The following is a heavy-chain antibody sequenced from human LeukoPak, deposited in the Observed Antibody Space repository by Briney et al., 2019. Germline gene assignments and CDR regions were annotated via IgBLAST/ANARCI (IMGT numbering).Heavy chain of an antibody. CDR1: GFTFSSYA. D-gene: IGHD1-26*01. Sequence: GGSLRLSCAASGFTFSSYAMSWVRQAPGKGLEWVSTISGSGGSTYYADSVKGRFTISRDNSKNTLYLQMNSLRAEDTAVYYCAKDYLKSEGGSYSYFDYWGQGTLVTVSS. CDR2: ISGSGGST. CDR3: AKDYLKSEGGSYSYFDY. J-gene: IGHJ4*02. V-gene: IGHV3-23*01.